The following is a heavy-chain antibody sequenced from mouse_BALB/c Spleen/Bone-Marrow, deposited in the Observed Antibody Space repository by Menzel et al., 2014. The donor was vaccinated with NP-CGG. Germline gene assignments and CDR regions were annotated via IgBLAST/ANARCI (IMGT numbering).Heavy chain of an antibody. CDR3: ARVWYFDY. V-gene: IGHV5-6-3*01. J-gene: IGHJ2*03. CDR2: INSNGGST. CDR1: GFTFSSYG. Sequence: EVQLVESGGGLVQPGGSLKLSCAASGFTFSSYGMSWVRQTPDKRLELVATINSNGGSTYYPDSVKGRFTISRDNAKNTLYLQMSGLKSEDTAMYYCARVWYFDYWGQGTSLTVSS.